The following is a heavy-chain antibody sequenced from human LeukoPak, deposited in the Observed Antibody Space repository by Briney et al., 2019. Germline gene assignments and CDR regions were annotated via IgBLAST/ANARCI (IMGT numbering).Heavy chain of an antibody. CDR3: ARGWELLGAFDY. CDR2: IYHSGST. CDR1: GYSISSGYY. V-gene: IGHV4-38-2*02. Sequence: KPSENLSLTCTVSGYSISSGYYWGWIRQPPGKGLEWIGIIYHSGSTYYNPSLKSRVTISVDTSKNQFSLKLSSVTAADTAVYYCARGWELLGAFDYWGQGTLVTVSS. D-gene: IGHD1-26*01. J-gene: IGHJ4*02.